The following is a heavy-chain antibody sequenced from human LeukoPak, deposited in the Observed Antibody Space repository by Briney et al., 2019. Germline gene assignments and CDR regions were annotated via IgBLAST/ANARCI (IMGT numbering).Heavy chain of an antibody. CDR2: IWYDGSNK. Sequence: GGSLRLSCAASGFTFSSYGMHWVRQAPGKGLEWVAVIWYDGSNKYYADSVKGRFTISRDNSKNTLYLQMNSLRAEDTAVYYCARAASSGPAYYFDYWGHGTLVTVSS. J-gene: IGHJ4*01. D-gene: IGHD2-2*01. CDR3: ARAASSGPAYYFDY. CDR1: GFTFSSYG. V-gene: IGHV3-33*01.